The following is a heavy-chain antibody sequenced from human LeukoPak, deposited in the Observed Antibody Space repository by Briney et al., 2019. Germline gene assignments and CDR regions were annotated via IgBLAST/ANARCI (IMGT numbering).Heavy chain of an antibody. CDR3: AGGWGIAARQNYYYGMDV. CDR2: ISGSGDST. J-gene: IGHJ6*02. V-gene: IGHV3-23*01. D-gene: IGHD6-6*01. Sequence: GGSLRLSCAASGFTFSTYAVNWVRQAPGKGLEWVSTISGSGDSTYYADSVKGRFTISRDNSKNTLYLQMNSLRAEDTAVYYCAGGWGIAARQNYYYGMDVWGQGTTVTVSS. CDR1: GFTFSTYA.